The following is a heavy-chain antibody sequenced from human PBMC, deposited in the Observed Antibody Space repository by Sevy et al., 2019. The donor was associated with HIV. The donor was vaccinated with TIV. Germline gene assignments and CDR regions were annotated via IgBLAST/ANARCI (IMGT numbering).Heavy chain of an antibody. J-gene: IGHJ4*02. Sequence: SETLSLTCTVSGGSISSYYWSWIRQPPGKGLEWIGYIYYSGSTNYNPSLKSRVTITVDTSKNQFSLKLSSVTAADTAVYYCARAGVKGYSGSYYGLDYWGQGTLVTVSS. D-gene: IGHD1-26*01. V-gene: IGHV4-59*01. CDR3: ARAGVKGYSGSYYGLDY. CDR2: IYYSGST. CDR1: GGSISSYY.